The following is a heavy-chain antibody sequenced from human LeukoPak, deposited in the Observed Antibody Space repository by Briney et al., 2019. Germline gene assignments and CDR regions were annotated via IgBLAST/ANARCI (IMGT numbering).Heavy chain of an antibody. J-gene: IGHJ5*01. Sequence: GGTLRLSCATSGVTLSTYATSWVRHGPRGRLEWVARISNAAGTTNYAESVRGGYSISRDNYQNRLYVQMSSVRVEDTAEYYCGKEGLRRYDFGSWGQGTLVIVS. CDR2: ISNAAGTT. CDR1: GVTLSTYA. V-gene: IGHV3-23*01. D-gene: IGHD5-12*01. CDR3: GKEGLRRYDFGS.